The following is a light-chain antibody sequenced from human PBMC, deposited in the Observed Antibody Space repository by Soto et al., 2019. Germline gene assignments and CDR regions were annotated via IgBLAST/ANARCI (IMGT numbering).Light chain of an antibody. Sequence: EMVMTQSPATLSVSPGERVTLSCRASESVHRNLAWYQQKPGQGPSLLIYYASTRVTGVPDRFSGSGSGTECTLNISRLQSEDFGVYYCQHYSIWPPTFGPGTKVEIK. CDR3: QHYSIWPPT. J-gene: IGKJ3*01. V-gene: IGKV3-15*01. CDR2: YAS. CDR1: ESVHRN.